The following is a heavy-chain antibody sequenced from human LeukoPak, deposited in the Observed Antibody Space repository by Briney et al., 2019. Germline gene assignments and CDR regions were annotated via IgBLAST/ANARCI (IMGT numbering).Heavy chain of an antibody. CDR2: INHSGST. CDR3: ARGGLRSGGSCYIN. CDR1: GGSFSGYY. V-gene: IGHV4-34*01. D-gene: IGHD2-15*01. J-gene: IGHJ4*02. Sequence: SETLSLTCAVYGGSFSGYYWNWIRQPPGKGLEWIGEINHSGSTNYNPSLKSRVTISVDTSKNQFSLKLSSVTAADTAVYYCARGGLRSGGSCYINWGQGTLVTVSS.